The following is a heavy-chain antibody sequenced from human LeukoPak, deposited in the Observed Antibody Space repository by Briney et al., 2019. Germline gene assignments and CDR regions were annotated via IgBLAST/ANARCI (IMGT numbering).Heavy chain of an antibody. D-gene: IGHD6-19*01. Sequence: TGGSLRLSCAASGFTFDDYAMPWVRQAPGKGLEWVSGISWNSGSIGYADSVKGRFTISRDNAKNSLYLQMNSLRAEDTALYYCAKDIVSSGWYTLGRTDYWGQGTLVTVSS. CDR3: AKDIVSSGWYTLGRTDY. CDR2: ISWNSGSI. V-gene: IGHV3-9*01. J-gene: IGHJ4*02. CDR1: GFTFDDYA.